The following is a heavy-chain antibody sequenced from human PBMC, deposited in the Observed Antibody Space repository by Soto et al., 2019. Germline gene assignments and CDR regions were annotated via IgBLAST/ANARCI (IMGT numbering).Heavy chain of an antibody. J-gene: IGHJ4*02. V-gene: IGHV4-31*03. CDR2: IYYSGST. CDR1: GGSISSGGYY. CDR3: ARVGSSGPSRH. D-gene: IGHD6-6*01. Sequence: SETLSLTCTVSGGSISSGGYYWSWIRQHPGKGLEWIGYIYYSGSTYYNPSLKSRVTISVDTSKNQFSLKLSSVTAADTAVYYCARVGSSGPSRHWGQGTLVTVSS.